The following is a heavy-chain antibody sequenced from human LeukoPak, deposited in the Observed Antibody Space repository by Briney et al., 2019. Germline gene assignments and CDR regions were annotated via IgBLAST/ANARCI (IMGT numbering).Heavy chain of an antibody. CDR2: IDPKNCRT. CDR1: GYSFTDHY. Sequence: ASVKVSCKASGYSFTDHYIHWVRQASGQGLDWLGWIDPKNCRTAYAQKFQGRVTVTRDTSVTMVYMELTRLTSDGTALYYCARDPNAGPTHDAFDLWGPGTLVTVSS. J-gene: IGHJ3*01. D-gene: IGHD4-17*01. V-gene: IGHV1-2*02. CDR3: ARDPNAGPTHDAFDL.